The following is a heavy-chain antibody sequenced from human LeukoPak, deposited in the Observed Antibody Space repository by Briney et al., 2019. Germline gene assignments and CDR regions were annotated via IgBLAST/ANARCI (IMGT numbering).Heavy chain of an antibody. Sequence: KPGGSLRLSCVASGFTFSNAWMSWVRQAPGKGLEWVGRIKSKTDGGTTDYAAPVKGRFTISRDDSKNTLYLQMNSLKTEDTAVYYCTTARITMVRGGKRDYWGQGTLVTVSS. CDR3: TTARITMVRGGKRDY. D-gene: IGHD3-10*01. CDR2: IKSKTDGGTT. J-gene: IGHJ4*02. CDR1: GFTFSNAW. V-gene: IGHV3-15*01.